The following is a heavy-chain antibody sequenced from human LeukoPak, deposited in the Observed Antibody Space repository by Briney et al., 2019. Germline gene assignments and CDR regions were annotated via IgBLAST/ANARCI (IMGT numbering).Heavy chain of an antibody. D-gene: IGHD2-15*01. CDR1: GGSISSSNW. J-gene: IGHJ6*03. CDR3: ARYTYSYYYYYMDV. CDR2: IYHSGST. V-gene: IGHV4-4*02. Sequence: SGTLSLTCAVSGGSISSSNWWSWVRQPPGKRLEWIGEIYHSGSTNYNPSLKSRVTISVDKSKNQFSLKLSSVTAADTAVYYCARYTYSYYYYYMDVWGKGTTVTVSS.